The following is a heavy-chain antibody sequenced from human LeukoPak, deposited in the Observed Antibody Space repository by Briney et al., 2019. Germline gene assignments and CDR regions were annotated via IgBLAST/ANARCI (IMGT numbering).Heavy chain of an antibody. J-gene: IGHJ4*02. CDR1: GYSISSGYY. V-gene: IGHV4-59*08. CDR2: IYYSGST. Sequence: SETLSLTCTVSGYSISSGYYWSWIRQPPGKGLEWIGYIYYSGSTNYNLSLKSRVTISVDTSKNQFSLKLSSVTAADTAVYYCARHGLDTAMVAFVDWGQGTLVTVSS. CDR3: ARHGLDTAMVAFVD. D-gene: IGHD5-18*01.